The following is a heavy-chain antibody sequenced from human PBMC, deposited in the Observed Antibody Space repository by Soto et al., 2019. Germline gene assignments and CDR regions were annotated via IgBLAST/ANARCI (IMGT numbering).Heavy chain of an antibody. CDR3: AKGSGDSRPYYFDS. D-gene: IGHD3-22*01. CDR2: ITGGGGDT. J-gene: IGHJ4*02. Sequence: GGSLRLSCAASGFTFSGNVMSRFRQDPAKGLEWFSAITGGGGDTYYADSVKGRFTISRDNPNNMLYLQMNSLRAEDTAIYYCAKGSGDSRPYYFDSWGQGTLVTVST. CDR1: GFTFSGNV. V-gene: IGHV3-23*01.